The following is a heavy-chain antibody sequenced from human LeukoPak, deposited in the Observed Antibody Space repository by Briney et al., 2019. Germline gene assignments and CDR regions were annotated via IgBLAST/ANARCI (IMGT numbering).Heavy chain of an antibody. CDR2: ISGSGDST. CDR3: AKDRSDNKTFYAGSH. Sequence: PGRSLRLSCAASGFTFSTYAMSWVRQAPGKGLEWVSGISGSGDSTYYADSVKGRFTISRDNSWNTLFLQMSSLRAEDTAVYYCAKDRSDNKTFYAGSHWGQGTLVTVSS. D-gene: IGHD3-16*01. J-gene: IGHJ4*02. V-gene: IGHV3-23*01. CDR1: GFTFSTYA.